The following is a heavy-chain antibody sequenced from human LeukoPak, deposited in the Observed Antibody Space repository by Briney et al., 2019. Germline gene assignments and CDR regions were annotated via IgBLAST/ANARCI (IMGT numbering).Heavy chain of an antibody. CDR2: IYYSGST. J-gene: IGHJ4*02. Sequence: SETLSLTCTVSGDSISSSRSYWGWIRQPPGKGLEWIGSIYYSGSTYYNPSLKSRVTISVDTSKNQFSLKLSSVTAADTAVYYCARDLKGIQLWYDRIKSPNYFDYWGQGTLVTVSS. CDR1: GDSISSSRSY. CDR3: ARDLKGIQLWYDRIKSPNYFDY. D-gene: IGHD5-18*01. V-gene: IGHV4-39*07.